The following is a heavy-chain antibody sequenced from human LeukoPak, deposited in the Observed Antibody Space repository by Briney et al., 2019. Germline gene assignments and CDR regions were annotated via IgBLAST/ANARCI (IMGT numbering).Heavy chain of an antibody. CDR1: GGTFSSYA. CDR2: IIPIFGTA. Sequence: SVKVSCKASGGTFSSYAISWVRQAPGQGLEWMGGIIPIFGTANYAQKFQGRVTITADKSTSTAYMELSSLRSEDTAVYYCARAGRDYYDSSDYWGQGTLVTVSS. D-gene: IGHD3-22*01. J-gene: IGHJ4*02. V-gene: IGHV1-69*06. CDR3: ARAGRDYYDSSDY.